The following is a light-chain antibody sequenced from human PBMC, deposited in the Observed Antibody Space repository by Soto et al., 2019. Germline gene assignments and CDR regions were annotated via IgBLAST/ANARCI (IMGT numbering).Light chain of an antibody. J-gene: IGLJ2*01. V-gene: IGLV3-27*01. CDR1: ILAKNY. Sequence: SYELTQPSSVSVSPGQTARITCSGDILAKNYVRWFQQKPGQAPLMVIYRDTERPSGIPERFSGSSSGTTVTLTVSGAQVEDGADYYCYSAADNNLGVFGGGTKLTVL. CDR2: RDT. CDR3: YSAADNNLGV.